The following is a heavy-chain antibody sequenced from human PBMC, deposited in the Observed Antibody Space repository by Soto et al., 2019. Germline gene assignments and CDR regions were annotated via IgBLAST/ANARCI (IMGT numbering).Heavy chain of an antibody. Sequence: QVQLVESGGGVVQPGRSLRLSCAASGFTFSSYAMHWVRQAPGKGLEWVAVISYDGSNKYYADSVKGRFTISRDNSKNTLYLQMNSLRAEDTAVYYCAREVYSYGRIENFDYWGQGTLVTVSS. CDR1: GFTFSSYA. CDR3: AREVYSYGRIENFDY. D-gene: IGHD5-18*01. J-gene: IGHJ4*02. CDR2: ISYDGSNK. V-gene: IGHV3-30-3*01.